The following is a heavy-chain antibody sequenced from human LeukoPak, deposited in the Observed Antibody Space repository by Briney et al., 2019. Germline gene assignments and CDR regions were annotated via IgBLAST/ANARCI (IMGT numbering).Heavy chain of an antibody. J-gene: IGHJ5*02. CDR3: ARSNYYGSGLDP. CDR2: IYYSGST. D-gene: IGHD3-10*01. Sequence: PSETLSLTCTVSGGSLSSYYWSWIRQSPGKGLEWIGYIYYSGSTDCNPSLKSRVTISIDTSKHQFSLKLRSVTAADTAVYYCARSNYYGSGLDPWGQGTLVIVSS. CDR1: GGSLSSYY. V-gene: IGHV4-59*01.